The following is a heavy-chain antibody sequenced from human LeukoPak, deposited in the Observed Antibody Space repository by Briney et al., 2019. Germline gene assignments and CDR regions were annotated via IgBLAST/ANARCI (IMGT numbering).Heavy chain of an antibody. CDR1: VGSITTTNYY. CDR3: ARQDYSSPEGWFDP. CDR2: MYHSGIT. Sequence: SETLSLTCTVSVGSITTTNYYWAWIRQPPGRGLEWIGRMYHSGITYNNPSLTSRVTMSVDTSTDQFSLKLISVTAADTAVYYCARQDYSSPEGWFDPWGHGTLVTVSS. V-gene: IGHV4-39*01. D-gene: IGHD6-13*01. J-gene: IGHJ5*02.